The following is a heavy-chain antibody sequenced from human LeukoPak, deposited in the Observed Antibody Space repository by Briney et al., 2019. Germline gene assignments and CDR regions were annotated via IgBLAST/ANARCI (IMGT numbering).Heavy chain of an antibody. Sequence: ASVTVSCKASGYTFTSYYMHWVRQAPGQGLEWMGIINPSGGSTSYAQKFQGRVTMTRDMSTSTVYMELSSLRSEDTAVYYCARALWFGELVYWGQGTLVTVSS. D-gene: IGHD3-10*01. CDR2: INPSGGST. CDR1: GYTFTSYY. V-gene: IGHV1-46*01. J-gene: IGHJ4*02. CDR3: ARALWFGELVY.